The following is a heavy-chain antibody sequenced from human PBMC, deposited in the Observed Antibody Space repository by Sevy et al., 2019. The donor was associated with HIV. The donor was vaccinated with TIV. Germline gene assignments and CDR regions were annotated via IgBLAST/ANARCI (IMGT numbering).Heavy chain of an antibody. CDR2: ISSRSSYI. D-gene: IGHD7-27*01. CDR3: AKNPVWVDGSSPIDY. V-gene: IGHV3-21*01. CDR1: GFTFSSNT. J-gene: IGHJ4*02. Sequence: GGSLRLSCAASGFTFSSNTMNWVRQAPGKGLEWVSSISSRSSYIYYTDSVKGRFITSRVDAKNSLYLDMHSLRVEDTAVYYCAKNPVWVDGSSPIDYWGQGTLVTVSS.